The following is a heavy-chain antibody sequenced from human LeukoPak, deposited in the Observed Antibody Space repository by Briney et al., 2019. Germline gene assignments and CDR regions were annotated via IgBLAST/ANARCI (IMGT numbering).Heavy chain of an antibody. CDR1: GFMFSSYA. CDR2: ISGSGDRT. V-gene: IGHV3-23*01. CDR3: ASQSYGLIHY. Sequence: PGGSLRLSCAASGFMFSSYAMSWVRQAPGKGLEWVSDISGSGDRTNQADSVKGRFTISRDNSKNTLYLQMDSLRAEDTALYYCASQSYGLIHYWGQGNLVTVSS. J-gene: IGHJ4*02. D-gene: IGHD4-17*01.